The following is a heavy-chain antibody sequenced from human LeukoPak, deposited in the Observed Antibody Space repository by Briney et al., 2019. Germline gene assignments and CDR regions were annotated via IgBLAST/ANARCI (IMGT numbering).Heavy chain of an antibody. D-gene: IGHD2-15*01. Sequence: GGSLRLSCAASGFTFSSYEMNWVRQAPGKGLEWVSYISSSGGTTYYADSVKGRFTVSRDSAKNSLYLQMNSLRAEDTAVYYCARAQYCSGGSCSFDYWGQGTLVTVSS. CDR2: ISSSGGTT. V-gene: IGHV3-48*03. CDR1: GFTFSSYE. CDR3: ARAQYCSGGSCSFDY. J-gene: IGHJ4*02.